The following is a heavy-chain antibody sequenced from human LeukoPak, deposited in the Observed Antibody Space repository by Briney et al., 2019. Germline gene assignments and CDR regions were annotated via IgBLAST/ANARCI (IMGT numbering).Heavy chain of an antibody. CDR1: GFTFSSYA. Sequence: GGSLRLSCAASGFTFSSYAMSWVRQAPGKGLEWVSYISLVSSTIYYADSVKGRFTIPRHNAMNSLHLQMNSLRAEETAVYYCARIPDYDYVWGSYYYYYYMDVWGKGTTVTVSS. D-gene: IGHD3-16*01. J-gene: IGHJ6*03. V-gene: IGHV3-48*01. CDR3: ARIPDYDYVWGSYYYYYYMDV. CDR2: ISLVSSTI.